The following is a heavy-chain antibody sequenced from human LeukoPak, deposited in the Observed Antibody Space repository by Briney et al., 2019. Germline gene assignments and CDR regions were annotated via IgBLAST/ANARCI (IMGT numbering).Heavy chain of an antibody. J-gene: IGHJ3*02. V-gene: IGHV3-30-3*01. CDR2: ISYDGSNK. CDR3: ASGGGYCSSTSCWSDI. D-gene: IGHD2-2*01. CDR1: GFTFSSYA. Sequence: GGSLRLSCAASGFTFSSYAMHWVRQAPGKGLEWVAVISYDGSNKYYADSVKGRFTIPRDNSKNTLYLQMNSLRAEDTAVYYCASGGGYCSSTSCWSDIWGQGTMVTVSS.